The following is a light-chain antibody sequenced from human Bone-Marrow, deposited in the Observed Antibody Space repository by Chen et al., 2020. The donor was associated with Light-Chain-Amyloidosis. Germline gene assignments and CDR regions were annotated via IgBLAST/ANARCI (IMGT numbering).Light chain of an antibody. CDR2: RDT. CDR1: DLPTKY. Sequence: SYELTQPPSVSVSPGQTARITCSGDDLPTKYAYWYQQKPGQAPVLVIHRDTERHSGISERFSGSSSGTKATLTISGVQAEDEADYHCQSADSSGTYEVIFGGGTKLTVL. CDR3: QSADSSGTYEVI. V-gene: IGLV3-25*03. J-gene: IGLJ2*01.